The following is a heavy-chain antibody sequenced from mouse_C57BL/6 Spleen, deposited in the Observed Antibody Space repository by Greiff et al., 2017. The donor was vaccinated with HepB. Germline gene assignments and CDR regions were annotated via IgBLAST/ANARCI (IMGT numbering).Heavy chain of an antibody. CDR1: GYTFTSYW. CDR3: ARKPWYAY. Sequence: VQLQQSGAELVMPGASVKLSCKASGYTFTSYWMHWVKQRPGQGLEWIGEIDPSDSYTNYNQKFKGKSTVTVDKSSSTAYMQLSSLTSEDAAVYYGARKPWYAYWGQGTLVTVAA. J-gene: IGHJ3*01. V-gene: IGHV1-69*01. CDR2: IDPSDSYT.